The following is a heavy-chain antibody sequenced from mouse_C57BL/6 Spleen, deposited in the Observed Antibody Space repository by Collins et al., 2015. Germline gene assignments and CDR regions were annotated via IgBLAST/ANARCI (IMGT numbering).Heavy chain of an antibody. J-gene: IGHJ1*01. CDR3: AKGGRRWYFDV. CDR2: IHPNSGNT. CDR1: GYTFTSSW. Sequence: QVQLQQPGSVLVRPGASMKLSCKASGYTFTSSWMHWAKQRPGQGLEWIGEIHPNSGNTNYNEKFKGKATLTVDTSSSTAYVDLSSLTSEDSAVYYCAKGGRRWYFDVWGAGTTVTVSS. D-gene: IGHD2-12*01. V-gene: IGHV1S130*01.